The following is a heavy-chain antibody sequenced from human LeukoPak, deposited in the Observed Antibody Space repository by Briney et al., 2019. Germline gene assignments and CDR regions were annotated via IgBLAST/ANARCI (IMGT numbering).Heavy chain of an antibody. V-gene: IGHV4-34*01. Sequence: SETLSLTCAVYGGSFSGYYWSWIRQPPGKGLEWIGEINHSGTTNYNPSLKSRVTISVDTPKNQFSLKLSSVTAADTAVYYCARGLSPYSSSWYGYWGQGTLVTVSS. CDR2: INHSGTT. CDR1: GGSFSGYY. J-gene: IGHJ4*02. D-gene: IGHD6-13*01. CDR3: ARGLSPYSSSWYGY.